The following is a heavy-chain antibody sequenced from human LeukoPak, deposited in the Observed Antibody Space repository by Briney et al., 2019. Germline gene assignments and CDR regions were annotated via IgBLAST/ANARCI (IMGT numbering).Heavy chain of an antibody. CDR3: AKGRPMVRGVNSGYYFDY. D-gene: IGHD3-10*01. CDR1: GFTFSSYG. Sequence: GGSLRLSCAASGFTFSSYGMHWVRQASGKGLEWVAFIRYDGSNKYYADSVKGRFTISRDNSKNTLYLQMNSLRAEDTAVYYCAKGRPMVRGVNSGYYFDYWGQGTLVTVSS. CDR2: IRYDGSNK. V-gene: IGHV3-30*02. J-gene: IGHJ4*02.